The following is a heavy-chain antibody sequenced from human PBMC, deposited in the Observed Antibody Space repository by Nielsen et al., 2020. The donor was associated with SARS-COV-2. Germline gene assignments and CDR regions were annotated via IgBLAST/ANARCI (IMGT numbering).Heavy chain of an antibody. CDR1: GYSFTSHW. V-gene: IGHV5-10-1*01. CDR3: ARYASEYYYYYYMDV. CDR2: IDPSDSYV. J-gene: IGHJ6*03. Sequence: ESLKISCKGSGYSFTSHWITWVRQMPGKGLEWMGRIDPSDSYVDYSPSFQGHVAISADKSISTACLQWSSLKASDTAMYYCARYASEYYYYYYMDVWGTGTTVTVPS. D-gene: IGHD2-2*01.